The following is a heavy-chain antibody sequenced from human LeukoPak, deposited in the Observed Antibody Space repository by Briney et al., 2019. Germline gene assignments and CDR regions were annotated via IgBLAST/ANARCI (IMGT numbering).Heavy chain of an antibody. D-gene: IGHD3-10*01. Sequence: PGGSLRLSCVASGFTVSSNYMSWVRQAPGKGLEWVSAIFSGGSTFYADSVTGRFTISRDNSKNTVYLEMNSLRAEDTAVYYCAREYYYRFDYWGQGTLVTVSS. V-gene: IGHV3-53*01. CDR2: IFSGGST. CDR3: AREYYYRFDY. CDR1: GFTVSSNY. J-gene: IGHJ4*02.